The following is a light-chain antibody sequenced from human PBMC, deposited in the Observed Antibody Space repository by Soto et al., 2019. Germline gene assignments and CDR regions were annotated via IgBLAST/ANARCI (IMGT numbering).Light chain of an antibody. V-gene: IGKV3-15*01. CDR3: QQYGSSGT. Sequence: EIVMTQYLSTLSVSPWERATLSCRASQSVITNLAWYLQKPGQAPSLLIYGASTRATGIPARFSGSGSGTEFTLTISRLEPEDFAVYYCQQYGSSGTVGQGTKVDI. CDR2: GAS. CDR1: QSVITN. J-gene: IGKJ1*01.